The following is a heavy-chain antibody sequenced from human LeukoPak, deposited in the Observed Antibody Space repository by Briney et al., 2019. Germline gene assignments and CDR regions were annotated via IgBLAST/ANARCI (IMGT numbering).Heavy chain of an antibody. V-gene: IGHV4-39*01. D-gene: IGHD4-17*01. CDR1: GGSISSSSYY. CDR2: IYYSGST. J-gene: IGHJ4*02. Sequence: SETLSLTCTVSGGSISSSSYYWGWIRQPPGKGLEWIGSIYYSGSTYYNPSLKSRVTISVDTSKNQFSLKLSSVTAADTAVYYCVRHSSMTTVTFDYWGRGTLVTVSS. CDR3: VRHSSMTTVTFDY.